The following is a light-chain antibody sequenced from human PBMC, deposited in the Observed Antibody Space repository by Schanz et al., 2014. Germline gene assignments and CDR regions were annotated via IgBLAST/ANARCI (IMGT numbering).Light chain of an antibody. J-gene: IGLJ3*02. CDR1: SSDVGGYNY. Sequence: QSALTQPASVSGSPGQSITISCTGTSSDVGGYNYVSWYQHHPGKAPKLMIYDVSNRPSGVSDRFSGSKSGNTASLTISGLQAEDGADYYCSSYTSSRTLVFGGGTKLTVL. V-gene: IGLV2-14*03. CDR3: SSYTSSRTLV. CDR2: DVS.